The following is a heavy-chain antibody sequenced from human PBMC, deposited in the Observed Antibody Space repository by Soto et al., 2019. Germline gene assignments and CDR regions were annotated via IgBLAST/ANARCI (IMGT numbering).Heavy chain of an antibody. CDR2: VSYDGNSK. Sequence: HPGGSLRLSCAASGFTFSNFAAQWVRQAPGKGLEWVAAVSYDGNSKDYADSVKGRFTISRDNFKNTLYLEMNSLRVEDTAVYYCASVLDYWGQGTLVTVS. CDR3: ASVLDY. D-gene: IGHD3-10*02. V-gene: IGHV3-30*04. J-gene: IGHJ4*02. CDR1: GFTFSNFA.